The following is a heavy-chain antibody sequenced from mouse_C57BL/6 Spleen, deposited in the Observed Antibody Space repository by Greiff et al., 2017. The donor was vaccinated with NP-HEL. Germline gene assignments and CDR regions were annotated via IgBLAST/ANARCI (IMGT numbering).Heavy chain of an antibody. D-gene: IGHD2-4*01. CDR3: VRGGFYYDYLYAMDY. J-gene: IGHJ4*01. V-gene: IGHV10-1*01. CDR1: GFSFNTYA. CDR2: IRSKSNNYAT. Sequence: EVQLVESGGGLVQPKGSLKLSCAASGFSFNTYAMNWVRQAPGKGLEWVARIRSKSNNYATYYADSVKDRFTISRDDSESMLYLQMNNLKTEDTAMYDGVRGGFYYDYLYAMDYWGQVTSVTVSS.